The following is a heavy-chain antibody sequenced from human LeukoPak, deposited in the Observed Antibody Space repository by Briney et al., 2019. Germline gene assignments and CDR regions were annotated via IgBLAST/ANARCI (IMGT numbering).Heavy chain of an antibody. V-gene: IGHV4-39*01. CDR3: AWDLAAGMMALFDS. D-gene: IGHD6-13*01. CDR2: IYWRGKT. J-gene: IGHJ4*02. CDR1: GDSMSGSSSY. Sequence: SETLSLTCGVSGDSMSGSSSYWVWIRQPPGKTLEWIGSIYWRGKTFYNPSLTRRATISVDTAKNQFSLRLRSVTAADTAVYYCAWDLAAGMMALFDSWGQGTMVTVSS.